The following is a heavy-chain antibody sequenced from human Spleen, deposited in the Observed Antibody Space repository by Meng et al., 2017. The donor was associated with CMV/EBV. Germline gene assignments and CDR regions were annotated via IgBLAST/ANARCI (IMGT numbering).Heavy chain of an antibody. V-gene: IGHV3-21*01. Sequence: GESLKISCAASGFTFSSYSMNWVRQAPGKGLEWVSSISSSSSYIYYADSVKGRFTISRDNAKNSLYLQMNSLRAADTAVYYCARVRCRFLEWCYGMDVWGQGTTVTVSS. J-gene: IGHJ6*02. CDR3: ARVRCRFLEWCYGMDV. D-gene: IGHD3-3*01. CDR1: GFTFSSYS. CDR2: ISSSSSYI.